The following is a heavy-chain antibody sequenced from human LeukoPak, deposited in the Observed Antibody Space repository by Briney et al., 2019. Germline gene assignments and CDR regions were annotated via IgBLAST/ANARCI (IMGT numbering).Heavy chain of an antibody. CDR2: ISATDVST. D-gene: IGHD2-2*01. J-gene: IGHJ5*02. V-gene: IGHV3-23*01. CDR1: GFTFASYA. Sequence: GGSLRLSCEASGFTFASYAMTWVRQAPGKGLEWVSSISATDVSTYYAYSVRGRFTISRDNTKNTLFLQMSSLRAEDTALYYCVSCSSASCYGDRFDPWGQGTLVTVSS. CDR3: VSCSSASCYGDRFDP.